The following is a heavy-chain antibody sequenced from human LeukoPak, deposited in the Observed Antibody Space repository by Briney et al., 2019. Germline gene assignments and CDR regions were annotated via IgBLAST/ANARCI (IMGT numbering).Heavy chain of an antibody. CDR1: GGSVSSYY. CDR3: ARDSGGGGGDFDY. Sequence: PSETLSLTCTVSGGSVSSYYWSWIRRPPGKGLEWIGYIYYTGSTNYNPSLKSRVTISVDTSKNQFSLNLSSVTAADTAVYYCARDSGGGGGDFDYWGQGTLVTVSS. V-gene: IGHV4-59*02. CDR2: IYYTGST. D-gene: IGHD2-15*01. J-gene: IGHJ4*02.